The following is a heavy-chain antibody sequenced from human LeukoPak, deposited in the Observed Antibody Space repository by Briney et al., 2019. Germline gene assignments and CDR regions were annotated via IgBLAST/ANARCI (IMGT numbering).Heavy chain of an antibody. J-gene: IGHJ4*02. CDR3: AKGSSGNYGGRLDY. V-gene: IGHV3-23*01. D-gene: IGHD3-10*01. Sequence: PGGPLRLSVEASGLSFTGYALTWFRQAPGKRLEWVSTISYDGADKYYADSARGRFTFSRDNSKNTVYLQMNSLGAEDTAVYFCAKGSSGNYGGRLDYWGQGTLVTVSP. CDR2: ISYDGADK. CDR1: GLSFTGYA.